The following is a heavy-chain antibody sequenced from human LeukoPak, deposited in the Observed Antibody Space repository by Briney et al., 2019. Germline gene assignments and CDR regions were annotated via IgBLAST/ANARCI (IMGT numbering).Heavy chain of an antibody. CDR2: ISGSGGST. J-gene: IGHJ4*02. CDR1: GFTFSSYA. CDR3: AKSITMVRGVIPFDY. D-gene: IGHD3-10*01. Sequence: GGSLRLSCAASGFTFSSYAMSWVRQAPGKGLEWVSAISGSGGSTYYADSVKGRFTISRDNSKNALYLQMNSLRAEDTAVYYCAKSITMVRGVIPFDYWGQGTLVTVSS. V-gene: IGHV3-23*01.